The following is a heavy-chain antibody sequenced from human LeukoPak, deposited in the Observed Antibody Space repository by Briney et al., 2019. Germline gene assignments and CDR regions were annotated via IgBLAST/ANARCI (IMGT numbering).Heavy chain of an antibody. CDR3: AKAPSNYYHYYFDY. V-gene: IGHV3-66*01. Sequence: GGSLRLSCAASGFTVSSNYMSWVRQAPGKGLEWVSVIYSGGSTYYADSVKGRFTISRDNSKNTLYLQMNSLRPEDTAVYYCAKAPSNYYHYYFDYWGQGALVTVSS. CDR1: GFTVSSNY. J-gene: IGHJ4*02. CDR2: IYSGGST. D-gene: IGHD3-3*01.